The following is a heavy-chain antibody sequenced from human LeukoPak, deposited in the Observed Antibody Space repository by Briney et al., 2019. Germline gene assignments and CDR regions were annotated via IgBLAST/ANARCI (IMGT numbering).Heavy chain of an antibody. CDR3: ARGRRDYGDYPY. D-gene: IGHD4-17*01. CDR1: GFTFSSYA. CDR2: ISGSGGTT. Sequence: GGSLRLSCVASGFTFSSYAMSWVRQAPEKGLEWVSVISGSGGTTHDADSVKGRFSISRDNSKNTVYLQMNSLRVEDTAVYYCARGRRDYGDYPYWGQGTLVTVSS. V-gene: IGHV3-23*01. J-gene: IGHJ4*02.